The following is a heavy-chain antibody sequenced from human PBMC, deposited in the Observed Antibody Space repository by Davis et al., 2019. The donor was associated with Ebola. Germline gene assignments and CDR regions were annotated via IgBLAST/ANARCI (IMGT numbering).Heavy chain of an antibody. CDR3: ARPSTGDYDSFDY. Sequence: KVSCKVSGYSFSTYWIGWVRQIPGRGLEWMGTVYPGDSDTRYSPSFQGHVTISADRSTNTAYLQWSNLRASDTAMYYCARPSTGDYDSFDYWGQGTLVTVSS. J-gene: IGHJ4*02. CDR2: VYPGDSDT. CDR1: GYSFSTYW. V-gene: IGHV5-51*01. D-gene: IGHD5-12*01.